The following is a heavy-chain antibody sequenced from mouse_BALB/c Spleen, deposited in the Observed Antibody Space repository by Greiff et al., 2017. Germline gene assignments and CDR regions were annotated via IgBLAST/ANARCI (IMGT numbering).Heavy chain of an antibody. CDR3: ARSLSTMITKGAMDY. CDR1: GFTFSSYT. CDR2: ISSGGSYT. V-gene: IGHV5-6*03. Sequence: EVKLVESGGGLVQPGGSLKLSCAASGFTFSSYTMSWVRQTPDKRLEWVATISSGGSYTYYPDSVKGRFTISRDNAKNTLYLQMSSLKSEDTAMYYCARSLSTMITKGAMDYWGQGTSVTVSS. D-gene: IGHD2-4*01. J-gene: IGHJ4*01.